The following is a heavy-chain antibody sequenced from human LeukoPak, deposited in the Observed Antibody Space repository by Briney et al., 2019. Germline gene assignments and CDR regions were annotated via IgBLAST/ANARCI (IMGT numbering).Heavy chain of an antibody. V-gene: IGHV3-30-3*01. CDR3: ARDVRFTIDY. J-gene: IGHJ4*02. CDR2: ISYDGSNK. CDR1: GFTFSSYA. D-gene: IGHD3-16*01. Sequence: QPGGSLRLSCAASGFTFSSYAMHWVRQAPGKGLEWVAVISYDGSNKYYADSVKGRFTISRDNSKNTLYLQMNSLRAEDTAVYYCARDVRFTIDYWGQGTLVTVSS.